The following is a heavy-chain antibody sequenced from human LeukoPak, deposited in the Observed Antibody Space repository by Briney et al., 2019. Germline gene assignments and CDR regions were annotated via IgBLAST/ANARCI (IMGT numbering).Heavy chain of an antibody. D-gene: IGHD1-14*01. CDR2: IRFDATNK. CDR1: GFIFSGSS. CDR3: AKEQYPGYFDY. J-gene: IGHJ4*02. V-gene: IGHV3-30*02. Sequence: GGSLRLSCAASGFIFSGSSMHWVRQAPGKGLEWVSFIRFDATNKYYADSVKGRFTISRDNSNNTLYLQLNNVRTEDTATYFCAKEQYPGYFDYWGQGTLVTVSS.